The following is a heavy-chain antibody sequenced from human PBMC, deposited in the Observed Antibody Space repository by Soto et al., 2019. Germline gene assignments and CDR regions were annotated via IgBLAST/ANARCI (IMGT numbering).Heavy chain of an antibody. CDR3: ARAKFESTGWHQFDI. CDR1: GGSFTGHV. V-gene: IGHV4-34*01. CDR2: VSHSGNT. J-gene: IGHJ4*02. D-gene: IGHD7-27*01. Sequence: SETLSLTCTVSGGSFTGHVWSWVRQPPGKGREWIGEVSHSGNTKYYPSLRSRVTLSVDSSKDQISLALTSVTAADTAVYYCARAKFESTGWHQFDIWGQGTLVTVSS.